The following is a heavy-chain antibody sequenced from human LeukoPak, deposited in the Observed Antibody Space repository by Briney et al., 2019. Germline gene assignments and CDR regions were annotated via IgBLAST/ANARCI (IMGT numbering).Heavy chain of an antibody. D-gene: IGHD3-22*01. CDR1: GFTFSTYG. V-gene: IGHV3-30*02. Sequence: GGSLRLSCAASGFTFSTYGMHWVRQAPGKGLEWVTFIQYDGSNKYDADSVKGRFTISRDNSKNTLYLQMNSLRAEDTAVYYCAKASAMIVVVSKHFDYWGQGTLVTVSS. CDR3: AKASAMIVVVSKHFDY. J-gene: IGHJ4*02. CDR2: IQYDGSNK.